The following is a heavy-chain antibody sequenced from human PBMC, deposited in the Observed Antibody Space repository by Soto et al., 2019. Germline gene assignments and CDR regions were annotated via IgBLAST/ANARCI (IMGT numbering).Heavy chain of an antibody. CDR2: ISGSGGST. Sequence: PGGSLRLSCAASGFTFSSYAMSWVRQAPGKGLEWVPAISGSGGSTYYADSVKGRFTISRDNSKNTLYLQMNSLRAEDTAVYYCAKSSQGGWYRNFDYWGQGTLVTVSS. CDR1: GFTFSSYA. J-gene: IGHJ4*02. V-gene: IGHV3-23*01. CDR3: AKSSQGGWYRNFDY. D-gene: IGHD6-19*01.